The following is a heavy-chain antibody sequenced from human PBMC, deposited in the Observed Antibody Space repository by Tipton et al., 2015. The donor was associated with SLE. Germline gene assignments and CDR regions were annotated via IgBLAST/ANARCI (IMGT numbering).Heavy chain of an antibody. CDR1: GGSISSYY. D-gene: IGHD3-3*01. CDR2: IYYSGSA. V-gene: IGHV4-59*12. Sequence: TLSLTCTVSGGSISSYYWSWIRQPPGKGLEWIGYIYYSGSANYNPSLKSRVTISVDTSKNQFSLKLSSVTAADTAVYYCARLPRFAGPVAAFVILGHLIPVTVSS. CDR3: ARLPRFAGPVAAFVI. J-gene: IGHJ3*02.